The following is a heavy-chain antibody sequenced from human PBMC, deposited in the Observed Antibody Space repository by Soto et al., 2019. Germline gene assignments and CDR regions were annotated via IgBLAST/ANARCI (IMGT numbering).Heavy chain of an antibody. CDR3: ARQILDYGSPYGMVV. Sequence: PSETLSLTCTVSGGSISSSSYHWGWIRQPPGKGLEWIGSIYYSGSTYYNPSLKSRVTISVDTSKNQFSLKLSSVTAADTAVYYCARQILDYGSPYGMVVWGQGTTVTVSS. CDR2: IYYSGST. CDR1: GGSISSSSYH. D-gene: IGHD4-17*01. J-gene: IGHJ6*02. V-gene: IGHV4-39*01.